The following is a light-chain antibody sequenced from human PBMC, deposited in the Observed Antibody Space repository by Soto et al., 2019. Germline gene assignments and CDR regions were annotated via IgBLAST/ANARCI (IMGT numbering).Light chain of an antibody. CDR3: QSYDSSLSGWV. Sequence: QSVLTQPPSVSGAPGQRVTISCTGSSSNIGAGYDVHWYQHLPGTAPKLLISGNSNRPSGVPDRFSGSKSGTSASLAITGLQAEDEADYYCQSYDSSLSGWVFGGGTQLTVL. CDR2: GNS. V-gene: IGLV1-40*01. J-gene: IGLJ3*02. CDR1: SSNIGAGYD.